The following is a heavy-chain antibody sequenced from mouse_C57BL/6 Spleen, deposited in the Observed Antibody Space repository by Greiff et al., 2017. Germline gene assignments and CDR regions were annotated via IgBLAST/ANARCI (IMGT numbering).Heavy chain of an antibody. CDR2: IYPGGGYT. D-gene: IGHD1-1*01. V-gene: IGHV1-63*01. CDR3: ARHGSSIYYFYY. CDR1: GYTFTNYW. Sequence: QVQLQQSGAELVRPGTSVKMSCKASGYTFTNYWIGWAKQRPGHGLEWIGDIYPGGGYTNYNEKFKGKATLPAEKSSSTAYMQVSSLTSEDSAIYYCARHGSSIYYFYYWGQGTTLTVSS. J-gene: IGHJ2*01.